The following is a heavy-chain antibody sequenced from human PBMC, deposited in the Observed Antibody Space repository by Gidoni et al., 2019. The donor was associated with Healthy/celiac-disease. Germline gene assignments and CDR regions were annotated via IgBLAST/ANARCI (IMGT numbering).Heavy chain of an antibody. CDR1: GASVSSNSAA. J-gene: IGHJ6*02. D-gene: IGHD6-13*01. V-gene: IGHV6-1*01. Sequence: QVQLQQSGPGLVKTSPTPPLTRAISGASVSSNSAACHWIRQSPSRGLEWLGRTYYRSKWYNDYAVSVKSRKTINPDTSKNQFSLQLNSVTPEDTAVYYCARDSPYSSSSSYYYGMDVWGQGTTVTVSS. CDR3: ARDSPYSSSSSYYYGMDV. CDR2: TYYRSKWYN.